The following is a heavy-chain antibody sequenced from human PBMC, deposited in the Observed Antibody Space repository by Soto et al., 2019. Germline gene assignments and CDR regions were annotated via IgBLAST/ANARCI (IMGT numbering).Heavy chain of an antibody. CDR1: GGTFSSYA. D-gene: IGHD6-6*01. CDR3: AAEIAARSSYYYYGMDV. Sequence: SVKVSCKASGGTFSSYAISWVRQAPGQGLEWMGGIIPIFGTANYAQKFQGRVTITADESTSTAYMELSSLRSEDTAVYYCAAEIAARSSYYYYGMDVWGQGTTVTVSS. J-gene: IGHJ6*02. CDR2: IIPIFGTA. V-gene: IGHV1-69*13.